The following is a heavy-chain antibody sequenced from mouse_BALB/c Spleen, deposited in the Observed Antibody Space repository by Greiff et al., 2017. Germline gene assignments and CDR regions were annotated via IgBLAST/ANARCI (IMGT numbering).Heavy chain of an antibody. D-gene: IGHD1-1*01. CDR2: IWGDGST. Sequence: VQLVESGPGLVAPSQSLSITCTVSGFSLTGYGVNWVRQPPGKGLEWLGMIWGDGSTDYNSALKSRLSISKDNSKSQVFLKMNSRQTDDTARYYCARGVYYYGSSYFDYWGQGTTLTVSS. CDR1: GFSLTGYG. V-gene: IGHV2-6-7*01. J-gene: IGHJ2*01. CDR3: ARGVYYYGSSYFDY.